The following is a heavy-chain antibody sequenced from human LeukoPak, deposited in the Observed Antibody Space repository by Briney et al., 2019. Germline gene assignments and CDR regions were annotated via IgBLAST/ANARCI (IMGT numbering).Heavy chain of an antibody. V-gene: IGHV3-23*01. J-gene: IGHJ4*02. CDR3: AKDAPVNIVVVPAANS. CDR1: GFTFSSYA. D-gene: IGHD2-2*01. Sequence: PGGSLRLSCAASGFTFSSYAMSWVRQAPRKGLEWISAISGSGGSTYYADSVKGRFTISRDNSKNTLYLQMNSLRAEDTAVYYCAKDAPVNIVVVPAANSWGQGTLVTVSS. CDR2: ISGSGGST.